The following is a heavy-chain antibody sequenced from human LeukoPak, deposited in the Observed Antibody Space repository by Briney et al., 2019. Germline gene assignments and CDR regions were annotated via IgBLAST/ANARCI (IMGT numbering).Heavy chain of an antibody. CDR2: ISSSSSYI. CDR3: ARDLYPLRAAADTFDP. V-gene: IGHV3-21*01. CDR1: GFTFSSYS. Sequence: GGSLRLSCAASGFTFSSYSMNWVRQAPGKGLEWVSSISSSSSYIYYADSVKGRFTISRDNAKNSLYLQMNSLRAEDTAVYYCARDLYPLRAAADTFDPWGQGTLVTVSS. J-gene: IGHJ5*02. D-gene: IGHD6-13*01.